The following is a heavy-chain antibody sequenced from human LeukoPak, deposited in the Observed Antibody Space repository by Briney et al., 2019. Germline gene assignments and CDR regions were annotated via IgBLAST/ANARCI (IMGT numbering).Heavy chain of an antibody. V-gene: IGHV3-30*04. CDR2: ISYDGSNK. CDR1: GFTVRSYA. D-gene: IGHD6-19*01. J-gene: IGHJ4*02. Sequence: PGRSLIISRAPSGFTVRSYAMHWVLQAPGKALSFGPVISYDGSNKYSADSVKGRFTISRDNSKRTLYLQMNSLRAEDTAVYYCARGVMIAVAGLGYWGQGTLVTVSS. CDR3: ARGVMIAVAGLGY.